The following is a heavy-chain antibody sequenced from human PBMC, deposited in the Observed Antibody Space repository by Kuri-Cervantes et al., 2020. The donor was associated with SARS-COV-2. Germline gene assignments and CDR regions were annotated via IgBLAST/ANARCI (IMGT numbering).Heavy chain of an antibody. Sequence: SQTLSLTCAVSGYSISSSNWWGWIRQPPGKGLEWIGYIYYSGSTYYNPPLKSRVTMSVDTSKNQFPLKLSSVTAVDTAVYYCARTGYYDSSGPVGWFDPWGQGTLVTVSS. CDR1: GYSISSSNW. CDR3: ARTGYYDSSGPVGWFDP. CDR2: IYYSGST. D-gene: IGHD3-22*01. V-gene: IGHV4-28*01. J-gene: IGHJ5*02.